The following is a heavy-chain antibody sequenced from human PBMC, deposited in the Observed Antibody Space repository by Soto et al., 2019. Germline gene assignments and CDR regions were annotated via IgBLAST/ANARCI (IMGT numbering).Heavy chain of an antibody. V-gene: IGHV4-59*08. J-gene: IGHJ1*01. CDR1: GGSISSYY. CDR2: IYYAGST. CDR3: ARLGAYYQAMDS. D-gene: IGHD3-22*01. Sequence: SETLSLTCTVSGGSISSYYWSWIRQPPGRGLEWIGFIYYAGSTKYNPSLNSRVTISVDTSKNQFSLTVTSVTAADTAVYFCARLGAYYQAMDSWGQGTLVTVSS.